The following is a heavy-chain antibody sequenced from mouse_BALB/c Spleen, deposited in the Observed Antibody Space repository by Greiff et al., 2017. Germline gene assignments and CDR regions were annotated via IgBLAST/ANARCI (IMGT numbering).Heavy chain of an antibody. CDR3: ARDPELDYYAMDY. D-gene: IGHD4-1*01. J-gene: IGHJ4*01. CDR2: IWAGGST. Sequence: VMLVESGPGLVAPSQSLSITCTVSGFSLTSYGVHWVRQPPGKGLEWLGVIWAGGSTNYNSALMSRLSISKDNSKSQVFLKMNSLQTDDTAMYYCARDPELDYYAMDYWGQGTSVTVSS. V-gene: IGHV2-9*02. CDR1: GFSLTSYG.